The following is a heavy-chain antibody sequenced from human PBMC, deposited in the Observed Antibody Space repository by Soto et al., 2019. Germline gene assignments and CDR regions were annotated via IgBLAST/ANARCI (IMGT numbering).Heavy chain of an antibody. V-gene: IGHV4-39*01. CDR1: GDSIISSNYY. Sequence: SETLSLTCSVSGDSIISSNYYWGWIRQPPGKGLEWIGTISYIGSTYYNPSLNGRVTISVDTSKNQFSLGLSSLTAADTAVYYCTRRYFYGSGKYGVDVWGQGTMVTVSS. J-gene: IGHJ6*02. D-gene: IGHD3-10*01. CDR3: TRRYFYGSGKYGVDV. CDR2: ISYIGST.